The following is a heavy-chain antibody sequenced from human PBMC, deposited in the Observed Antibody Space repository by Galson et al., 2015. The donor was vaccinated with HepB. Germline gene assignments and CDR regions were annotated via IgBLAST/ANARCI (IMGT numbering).Heavy chain of an antibody. D-gene: IGHD6-19*01. CDR1: GFTFSSYA. Sequence: SLRLSCAASGFTFSSYAMHWVRQAPGKGLEWVAVISYDGSNIYYADSVKGRFTISGDNSKNTLYLQMNSLRAEDTAVYYCASLGLSISIAVAGTGAFDIWGQGTMVTVSS. V-gene: IGHV3-30*04. J-gene: IGHJ3*02. CDR3: ASLGLSISIAVAGTGAFDI. CDR2: ISYDGSNI.